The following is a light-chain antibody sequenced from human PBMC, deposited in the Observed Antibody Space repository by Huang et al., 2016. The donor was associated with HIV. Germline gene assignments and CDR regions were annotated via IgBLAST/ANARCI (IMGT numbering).Light chain of an antibody. CDR1: RSVFYSFNNKTY. V-gene: IGKV4-1*01. J-gene: IGKJ3*01. CDR3: QQYYTTPIT. CDR2: WAS. Sequence: DILMTQSPDFLAVSLGERATINCRSSRSVFYSFNNKTYLAWYQQKPGQPPKLLSHWASTRESGVPDRFSGSGSGTDFTLTISSLQAEDVAIYYCQQYYTTPITFGPGTKVDIK.